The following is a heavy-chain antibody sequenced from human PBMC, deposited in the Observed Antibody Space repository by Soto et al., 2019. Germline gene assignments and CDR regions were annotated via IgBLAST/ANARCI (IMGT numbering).Heavy chain of an antibody. CDR1: GGSISSGGYY. CDR3: ARHITEYCSGGSCYSGRWFDP. V-gene: IGHV4-31*03. Sequence: QVQLQESGPGLVKPSQTLSLTCTVSGGSISSGGYYWSWIRQHPGKGLEWIGYIYYSGSTYYNPSLTSRVTISVDTSKNQCSLKLSSVTAADTAVYYCARHITEYCSGGSCYSGRWFDPWGQGTLVTVSS. CDR2: IYYSGST. J-gene: IGHJ5*02. D-gene: IGHD2-15*01.